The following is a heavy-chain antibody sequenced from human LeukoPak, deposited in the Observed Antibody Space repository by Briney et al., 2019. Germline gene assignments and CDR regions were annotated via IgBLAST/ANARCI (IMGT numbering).Heavy chain of an antibody. CDR3: ARTSNYWSPYFDY. CDR2: IYHSGST. CDR1: GGAISSSNW. Sequence: PSGTLSLTCAVSGGAISSSNWWSWVRQPPGKGLEWIGEIYHSGSTNYNPSLKSRVTISVDKSKNQFSLKLSSVTAADTAVYYCARTSNYWSPYFDYWGQGALVTVSS. V-gene: IGHV4-4*02. J-gene: IGHJ4*02. D-gene: IGHD1-1*01.